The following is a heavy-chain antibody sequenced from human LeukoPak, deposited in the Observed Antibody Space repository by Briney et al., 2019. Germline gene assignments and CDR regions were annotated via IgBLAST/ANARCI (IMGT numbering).Heavy chain of an antibody. D-gene: IGHD4-17*01. CDR2: IYYSGST. J-gene: IGHJ4*02. CDR3: ASSTVVTDGYHY. Sequence: SETLSLTCSVSGVSISAYYWSWIRQPAGKGLEWIGSIYYSGSTYYNPSLKSRVTISVDTSKNQFSLKLSSVTAADTAVYYCASSTVVTDGYHYWGQGTLVTVSS. CDR1: GVSISAYY. V-gene: IGHV4-59*05.